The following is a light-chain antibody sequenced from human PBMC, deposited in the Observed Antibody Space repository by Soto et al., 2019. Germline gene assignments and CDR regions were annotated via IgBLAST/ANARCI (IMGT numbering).Light chain of an antibody. CDR1: QSISSY. V-gene: IGKV1-39*01. J-gene: IGKJ2*01. CDR2: AAS. CDR3: QQSSSPPYT. Sequence: DIQMTQSPSSLSASVGARVTITCRASQSISSYLNWYQQKPGKAPKLLIYAASSLQSGVPSRFSRSGSGTDFTITISSLQPEDFATYYWQQSSSPPYTFGQGTKLYIK.